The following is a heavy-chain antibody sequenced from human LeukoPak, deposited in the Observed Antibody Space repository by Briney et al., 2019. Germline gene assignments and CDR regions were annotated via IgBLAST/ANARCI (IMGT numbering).Heavy chain of an antibody. Sequence: SETLSLTCAVYGVSFSGYYWSWIRQPPGKGLEWIGEINHSGSTNYNPSLKSRVTISVDTSKNQFSLKLSSVTAADTAVYYCARGRGYSYGLPGDYWGREPWSPSPQ. J-gene: IGHJ4*02. CDR3: ARGRGYSYGLPGDY. D-gene: IGHD5-18*01. CDR1: GVSFSGYY. CDR2: INHSGST. V-gene: IGHV4-34*01.